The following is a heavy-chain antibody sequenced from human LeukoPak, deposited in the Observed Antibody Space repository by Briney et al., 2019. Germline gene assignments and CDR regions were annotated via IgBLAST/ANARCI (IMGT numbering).Heavy chain of an antibody. D-gene: IGHD6-19*01. CDR3: ARNSSDWYGYMDV. Sequence: ASVKVSCKASGYTFNSYGISWVRQAPGRGLEWMGWISTYNGYANYAQRLQGRVTMTTETSTSTAYMELRSLRSDDTAVYYCARNSSDWYGYMDVWGKGTTVTVSS. V-gene: IGHV1-18*01. J-gene: IGHJ6*04. CDR1: GYTFNSYG. CDR2: ISTYNGYA.